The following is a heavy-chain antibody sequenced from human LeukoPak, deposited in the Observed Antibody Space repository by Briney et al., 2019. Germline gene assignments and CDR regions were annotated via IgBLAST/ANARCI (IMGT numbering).Heavy chain of an antibody. CDR3: ARDWEGATSDY. V-gene: IGHV3-21*01. J-gene: IGHJ4*02. CDR2: ISSSSTYK. CDR1: GFTFSSYT. D-gene: IGHD1-26*01. Sequence: GGSLRLSCAASGFTFSSYTMNWVRQAPGKGLEWVSSISSSSTYKYYADSVKGRFTISRDNAKNSLFLQMNSLRAEDTAVYYCARDWEGATSDYWGQGTLVTVSS.